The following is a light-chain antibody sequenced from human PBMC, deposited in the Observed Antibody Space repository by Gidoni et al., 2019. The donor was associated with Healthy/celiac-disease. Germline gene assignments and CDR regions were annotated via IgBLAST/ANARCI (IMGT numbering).Light chain of an antibody. CDR3: QQYGSSPPWP. CDR1: QSVSSSY. CDR2: GAS. V-gene: IGKV3-20*01. J-gene: IGKJ1*01. Sequence: EMVVTQSPGTLSVSPGERATLSCRASQSVSSSYLAWYQQKPGQAPRLLIYGASSRASGLPARFSGSGSGTDFTLTISRLEPEAFAVYYCQQYGSSPPWPFGPGPKVEIK.